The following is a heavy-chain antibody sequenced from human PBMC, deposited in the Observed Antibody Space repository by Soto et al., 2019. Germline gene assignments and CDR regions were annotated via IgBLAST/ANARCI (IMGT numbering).Heavy chain of an antibody. Sequence: EVQLVESGGGLVAPGGSLRLSCVASGFTLTAYTMNWVRQAPGTGLEWVSSINGRSNYKYYSDSVKGRFTISRDNTQNSLFLQMSRLGSEDTATYYCVREDGVVGVSAAFDSWAQGTLVTVSS. CDR1: GFTLTAYT. CDR2: INGRSNYK. V-gene: IGHV3-21*02. J-gene: IGHJ4*02. CDR3: VREDGVVGVSAAFDS. D-gene: IGHD1-26*01.